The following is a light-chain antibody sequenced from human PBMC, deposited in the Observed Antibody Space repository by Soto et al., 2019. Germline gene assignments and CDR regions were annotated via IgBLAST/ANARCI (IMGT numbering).Light chain of an antibody. CDR2: EVN. J-gene: IGLJ3*02. CDR3: SSYTSISSWV. CDR1: SSDVGGYDY. V-gene: IGLV2-14*01. Sequence: QSVLTQPASVSGSPGQSITISCTGSSSDVGGYDYVSWYHQHPGKAPKLMIYEVNNRPSGVSNRFSGSKSGNTASLTISGLQAEDDADYYCSSYTSISSWVFGGGTKVTVL.